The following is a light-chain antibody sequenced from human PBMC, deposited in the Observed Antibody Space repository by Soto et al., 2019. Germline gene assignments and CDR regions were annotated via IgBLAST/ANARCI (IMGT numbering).Light chain of an antibody. J-gene: IGKJ4*01. CDR1: QSVSTY. CDR2: DAS. CDR3: QQRTNWPLT. Sequence: EIVLTQSPATLSLSPGDRVTLSCRASQSVSTYLAWHQQKPGQAPRLLIYDASNRATGIPARFTGSGSGTDFTLTISSLEPEDFAVYYCQQRTNWPLTFGGGTKVEIK. V-gene: IGKV3-11*01.